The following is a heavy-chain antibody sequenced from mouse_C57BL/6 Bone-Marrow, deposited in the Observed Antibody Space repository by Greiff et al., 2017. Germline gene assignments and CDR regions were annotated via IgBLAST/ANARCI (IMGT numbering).Heavy chain of an antibody. V-gene: IGHV1-64*01. Sequence: QVHVKQPGAELVKPGASVKLSCKASGYTFTSYWMHWVKQRPGQGLEWIGMIHPNSGSTNYNEKFKSKATLTVDKSSSTAYMQLSSLTSEDSAVYYCARSLGARDGYYVYYYAMDYWGQGTSVTVSS. CDR1: GYTFTSYW. J-gene: IGHJ4*01. CDR3: ARSLGARDGYYVYYYAMDY. D-gene: IGHD2-3*01. CDR2: IHPNSGST.